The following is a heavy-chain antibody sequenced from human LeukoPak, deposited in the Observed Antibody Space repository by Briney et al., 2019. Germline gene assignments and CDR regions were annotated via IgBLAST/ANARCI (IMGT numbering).Heavy chain of an antibody. CDR2: IHATGST. V-gene: IGHV4-4*07. J-gene: IGHJ3*02. CDR1: GGPITNSY. Sequence: PSETLSLICTVSGGPITNSYWSWIRHSAGTGMEWIGRIHATGSTDYSTSLKSRVSMSLDMPTKQFSLTLSAVTAADTATYYCARILDRDIWGQGTLVTVSP. D-gene: IGHD3-22*01. CDR3: ARILDRDI.